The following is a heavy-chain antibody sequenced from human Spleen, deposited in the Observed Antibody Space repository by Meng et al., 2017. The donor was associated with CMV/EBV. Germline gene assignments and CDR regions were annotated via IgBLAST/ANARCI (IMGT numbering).Heavy chain of an antibody. J-gene: IGHJ4*02. V-gene: IGHV3-23*01. CDR2: IRGSGGDT. CDR1: GFTVSSNF. D-gene: IGHD3-16*01. CDR3: AKGGPGLPQLFDY. Sequence: GEALKISCAASGFTVSSNFMSWVRQTPGKGLEWVSAIRGSGGDTYYADSVKGRFTIPRDNSKNTLYLQMNGLRAEDTAEYYCAKGGPGLPQLFDYWGQGTLVTVSS.